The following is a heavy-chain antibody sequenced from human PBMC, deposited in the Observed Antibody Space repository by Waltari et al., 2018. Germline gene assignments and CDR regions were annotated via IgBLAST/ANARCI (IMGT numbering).Heavy chain of an antibody. CDR3: ARGGTFPGYYYYMDI. CDR2: INHEGKT. J-gene: IGHJ6*03. D-gene: IGHD3-10*01. CDR1: GATFSDSY. V-gene: IGHV4-34*02. Sequence: QAPLQQWGTGRLKPSETLSLTCAVYGATFSDSYWSWVRQAPGKGLEWIGEINHEGKTKCKRSLRNRVTLSVDTSRKQFSLNMRSVTAADTAIYYCARGGTFPGYYYYMDIWGKGTPVTVSS.